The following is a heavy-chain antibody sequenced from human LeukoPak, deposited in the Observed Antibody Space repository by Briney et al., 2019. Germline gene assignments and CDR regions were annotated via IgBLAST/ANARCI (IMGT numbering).Heavy chain of an antibody. CDR1: GGSISSSSYY. D-gene: IGHD2-15*01. CDR2: IYYSGST. J-gene: IGHJ3*02. Sequence: PSETLSLTCVVSGGSISSSSYYWGWIRQPPGKGLERIGSIYYSGSTYYNPSLKSRVTISVDTSKNQFSLKLSSVTAADTAVYYCARDCSGGSCYSDAFDIWGQGTMVTVSS. V-gene: IGHV4-39*07. CDR3: ARDCSGGSCYSDAFDI.